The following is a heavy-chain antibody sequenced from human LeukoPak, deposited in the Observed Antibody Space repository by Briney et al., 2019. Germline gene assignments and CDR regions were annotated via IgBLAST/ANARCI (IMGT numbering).Heavy chain of an antibody. V-gene: IGHV3-30*04. CDR2: ISYDGNNE. CDR3: ARGTATTDFND. CDR1: GFIFSSYA. Sequence: GGSLRLSSAASGFIFSSYAIHWVRQAPGKGLEWAAVISYDGNNEYYAASVTGRSTPSRDNSKNRLYLQMNSLRGEDTAVYYWARGTATTDFNDWGQGTLVIVFS. D-gene: IGHD1-14*01. J-gene: IGHJ4*02.